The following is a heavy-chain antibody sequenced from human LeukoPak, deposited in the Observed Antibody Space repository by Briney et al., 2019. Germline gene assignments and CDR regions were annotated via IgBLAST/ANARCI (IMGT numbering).Heavy chain of an antibody. V-gene: IGHV2-5*01. CDR1: GFSLRPSRVD. CDR2: IYWNDDK. Sequence: SGPTLVNPPQTLRVTYTLSGFSLRPSRVDVGWIRQPPGKALERLALIYWNDDKHYSPSLKSRLTITKDTSKNQVVLTMTNMDPVDTATYYCAHSERYCSSNSCPNWFDPWGQGTLVTVSS. J-gene: IGHJ5*02. CDR3: AHSERYCSSNSCPNWFDP. D-gene: IGHD2-2*01.